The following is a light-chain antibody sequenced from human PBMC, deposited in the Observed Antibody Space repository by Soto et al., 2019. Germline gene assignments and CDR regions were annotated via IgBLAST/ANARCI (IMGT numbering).Light chain of an antibody. CDR1: QSVSSSY. CDR3: QQYGSSTMYT. Sequence: EIVFTQSPGTLSLSPGERSTLSCRSSQSVSSSYLAWYQQKLGQAPRLLIYGPSSRATGIPDTFSGSGSGIDFALTISRLEPEAFAVYYCQQYGSSTMYTFGQGTKVDIK. J-gene: IGKJ2*01. CDR2: GPS. V-gene: IGKV3-20*01.